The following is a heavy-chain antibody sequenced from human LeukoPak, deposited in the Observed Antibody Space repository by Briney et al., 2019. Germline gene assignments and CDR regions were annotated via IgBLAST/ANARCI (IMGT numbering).Heavy chain of an antibody. J-gene: IGHJ1*01. Sequence: ASVKVSCKASGYTFTSYGIIWVRQAPGQGLEWMGWISAYNGNTNYAQKLQGRVTMTTDTSTSTAYMELRSLRSDDTAVYYCARDGLVITPGYFQHWGQGTLVTVSS. D-gene: IGHD3-22*01. CDR1: GYTFTSYG. CDR3: ARDGLVITPGYFQH. V-gene: IGHV1-18*01. CDR2: ISAYNGNT.